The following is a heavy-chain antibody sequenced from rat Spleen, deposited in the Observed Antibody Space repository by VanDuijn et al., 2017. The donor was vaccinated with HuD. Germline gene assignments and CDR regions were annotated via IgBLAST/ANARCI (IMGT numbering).Heavy chain of an antibody. CDR3: ARQTDYVMDA. V-gene: IGHV5-25*01. CDR2: ITTGGDTS. Sequence: EVQLVESGGGLVQPGRSLKLSCAASGFTFSNYYMAWVRQAPTKGLEWVAYITTGGDTSFYRDSVKGRFTISRDNAKSTLYLQMDSLRSEDTATYYCARQTDYVMDAWGQGASVTVSS. CDR1: GFTFSNYY. J-gene: IGHJ4*01.